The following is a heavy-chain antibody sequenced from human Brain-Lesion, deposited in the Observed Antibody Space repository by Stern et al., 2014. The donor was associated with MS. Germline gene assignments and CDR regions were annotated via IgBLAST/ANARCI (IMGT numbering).Heavy chain of an antibody. J-gene: IGHJ6*02. CDR3: ARDQRGITIFGVVTDYYYLGMDV. V-gene: IGHV1-2*02. D-gene: IGHD3-3*01. Sequence: VQLEESGPEVKKPGASVKVSCTTSGYIFTGYYIHWVRQAPGKGLEWMAWINPNTGGTKYAQKFQGRVTMSRDTSISTAYVELSSLTSDDTAVYYCARDQRGITIFGVVTDYYYLGMDVWGQGTTVTVSS. CDR1: GYIFTGYY. CDR2: INPNTGGT.